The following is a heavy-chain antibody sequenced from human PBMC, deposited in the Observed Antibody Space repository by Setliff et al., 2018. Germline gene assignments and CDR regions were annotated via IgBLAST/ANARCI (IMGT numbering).Heavy chain of an antibody. D-gene: IGHD3-16*01. Sequence: PSETLSLTCPVSGDPMSSRRYYWAWIRQPAGKGLEWIGQIYTSWSTTYNPSLKSRVTISLDTSNNQLSLSMRAVTAADTAVDYCARMSGLQYMDVWGKGTTVTVSS. J-gene: IGHJ6*03. CDR2: IYTSWST. CDR1: GDPMSSRRYY. CDR3: ARMSGLQYMDV. V-gene: IGHV4-61*09.